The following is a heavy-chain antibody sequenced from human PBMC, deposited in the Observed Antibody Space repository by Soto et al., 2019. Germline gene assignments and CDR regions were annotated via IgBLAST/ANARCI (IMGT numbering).Heavy chain of an antibody. V-gene: IGHV3-23*01. CDR3: AKGPALYSSSWLNY. J-gene: IGHJ4*02. D-gene: IGHD6-13*01. CDR2: ISGSGGST. CDR1: GFTFSSYA. Sequence: GGSLRLSCAASGFTFSSYAMSWVRQAPGKGLEWVSAISGSGGSTYYADSVKGRFTISRDNSKNTLYLQMNSLRAEDTAVYYCAKGPALYSSSWLNYWGQGTLVTVSS.